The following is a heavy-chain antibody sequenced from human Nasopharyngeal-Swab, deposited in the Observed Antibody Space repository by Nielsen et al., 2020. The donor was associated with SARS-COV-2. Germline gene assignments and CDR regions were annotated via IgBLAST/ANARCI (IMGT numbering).Heavy chain of an antibody. D-gene: IGHD2/OR15-2a*01. V-gene: IGHV3-33*06. CDR1: GFTFSSYG. Sequence: GGSLRLSCAASGFTFSSYGMHWVRQAPGKGLEWVAVIWYDGSNKYYADSVKGRFTISRDNSKNTLYLQMNSLRAEDTAVYYCAKEAGGRSNSGLDNWGQGILVTVSP. CDR3: AKEAGGRSNSGLDN. J-gene: IGHJ4*02. CDR2: IWYDGSNK.